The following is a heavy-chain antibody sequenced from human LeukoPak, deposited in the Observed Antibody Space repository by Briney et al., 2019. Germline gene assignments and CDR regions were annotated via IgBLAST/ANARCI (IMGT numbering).Heavy chain of an antibody. CDR1: GGSMSTYY. V-gene: IGHV4-59*01. D-gene: IGHD3-10*01. J-gene: IGHJ4*02. Sequence: TSETLSLTCTVWGGSMSTYYWSWIGEPPGKGLEWIGYIYTSGSTIYSPSLKSRVTISLDTSKNQFSLKLSSVTAADTAVYYCARQGGVRGYYDSGTYYYDYWGQGALVTVSS. CDR3: ARQGGVRGYYDSGTYYYDY. CDR2: IYTSGST.